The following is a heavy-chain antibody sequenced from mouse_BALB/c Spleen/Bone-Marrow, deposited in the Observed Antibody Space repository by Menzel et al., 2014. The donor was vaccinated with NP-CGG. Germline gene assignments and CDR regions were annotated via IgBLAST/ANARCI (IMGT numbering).Heavy chain of an antibody. J-gene: IGHJ2*01. CDR2: INPYNGDT. V-gene: IGHV1-20*02. CDR3: ARSGYYGSSYFDY. D-gene: IGHD1-1*01. Sequence: VQLQQSGPELVKPGASVKISCKASGYSFTGYFMNWVMQSHGKSLEWIGRINPYNGDTFYNQKFKGKATLTVDISSSTAHMELRSLASEDSAVYYCARSGYYGSSYFDYWGQGTTLTVSS. CDR1: GYSFTGYF.